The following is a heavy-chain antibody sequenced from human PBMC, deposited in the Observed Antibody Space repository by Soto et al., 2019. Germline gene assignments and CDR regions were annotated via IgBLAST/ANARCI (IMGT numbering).Heavy chain of an antibody. Sequence: SVKVSCKASGYTFTSYAMHWVRQAPGQRLEWMGWINAGNGNTKYSQKFQGRVTITRDTSASTAYMELSSLRSEDTAVYYCASGYCSGGSCYNWFDPWGQGTLVT. J-gene: IGHJ5*02. CDR1: GYTFTSYA. CDR3: ASGYCSGGSCYNWFDP. V-gene: IGHV1-3*01. D-gene: IGHD2-15*01. CDR2: INAGNGNT.